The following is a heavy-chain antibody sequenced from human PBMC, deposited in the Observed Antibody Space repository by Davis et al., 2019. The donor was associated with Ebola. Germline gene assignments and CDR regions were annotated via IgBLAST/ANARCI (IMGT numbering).Heavy chain of an antibody. V-gene: IGHV4-39*07. D-gene: IGHD4-17*01. CDR2: INHSGST. CDR1: GGSISSSGYY. J-gene: IGHJ4*02. Sequence: SETLSLTCTVSGGSISSSGYYWSWIRQPPGKGLEWIGEINHSGSTNYNPSLKSRVTISVDTSKNQFSLKLSSVTAADTAVYYCARDQHDYGDYGIDYWGQGTLVTVSS. CDR3: ARDQHDYGDYGIDY.